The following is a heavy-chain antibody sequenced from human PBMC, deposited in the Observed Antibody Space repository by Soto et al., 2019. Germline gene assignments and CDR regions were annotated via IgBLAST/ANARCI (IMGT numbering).Heavy chain of an antibody. J-gene: IGHJ4*02. CDR2: ISYDGSNK. D-gene: IGHD3-3*01. V-gene: IGHV3-30-3*01. Sequence: PGGSLRLSCAASGFTFSSYAMHWVRQAPGKGLEWVAVISYDGSNKYYADSVKGRFTISRDNSKNTLYLQMNSLRAEDTAVYYCARVSSGYFDYWGQGTLVTVSS. CDR1: GFTFSSYA. CDR3: ARVSSGYFDY.